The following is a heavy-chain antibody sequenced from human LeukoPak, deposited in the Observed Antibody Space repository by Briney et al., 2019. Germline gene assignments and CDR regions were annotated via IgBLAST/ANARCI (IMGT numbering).Heavy chain of an antibody. Sequence: GGSLRLSCAASGFTFRSHAMRWVRQAPGRGLEWVASIDGNGGDTYYADSVKGRFPIPRDHSKNTVYLQMNSLSAEDTAVYYCARDFYGSGSYYTVAFDSWGQGTLVTVSS. CDR2: IDGNGGDT. D-gene: IGHD3-10*01. CDR3: ARDFYGSGSYYTVAFDS. J-gene: IGHJ4*02. V-gene: IGHV3-23*01. CDR1: GFTFRSHA.